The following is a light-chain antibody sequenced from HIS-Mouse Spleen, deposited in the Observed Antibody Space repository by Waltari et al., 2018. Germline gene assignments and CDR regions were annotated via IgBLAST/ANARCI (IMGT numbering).Light chain of an antibody. CDR3: QQRSNWPT. CDR1: QSVSSY. V-gene: IGKV3-11*01. CDR2: DAS. J-gene: IGKJ3*01. Sequence: EIVLTQSPATLSLSPGERATLSCRASQSVSSYLAWYQQKPGQAPRLLIYDASNRATGIPARFSGSGSGTDFPLTISSLEAEDFAVYYCQQRSNWPTFGPGTKVDIK.